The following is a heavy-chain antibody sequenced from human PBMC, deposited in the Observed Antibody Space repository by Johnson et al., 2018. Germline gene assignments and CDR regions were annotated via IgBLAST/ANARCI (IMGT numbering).Heavy chain of an antibody. D-gene: IGHD5-12*01. CDR1: GFTFNSYG. CDR2: ISYDGNNN. J-gene: IGHJ6*03. Sequence: QVQLVQSGGGVVQPGRSLRLSCAASGFTFNSYGMHWVRQAPGKGLEWVAVISYDGNNNYYTDSVKGRFTISRDNTKNTRYLQMNSLRAEDTAVYYCAKDVYRRLLSNYYYMDVWGKGTTVTVSS. V-gene: IGHV3-30*18. CDR3: AKDVYRRLLSNYYYMDV.